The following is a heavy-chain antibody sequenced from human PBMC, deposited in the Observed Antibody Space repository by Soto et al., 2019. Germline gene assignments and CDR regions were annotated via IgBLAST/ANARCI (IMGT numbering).Heavy chain of an antibody. CDR3: ARVVRNTMVRGVIVAWFDP. D-gene: IGHD3-10*01. V-gene: IGHV4-59*01. Sequence: SETLSLTCTVSGGSIISYYWSWILQPPWKGLEWIGYIYYSGSTNYNPSLKSRVTISVDTSKNQFSLKLSSVTAADTAVYYCARVVRNTMVRGVIVAWFDPWGQRTLVTVSS. CDR2: IYYSGST. CDR1: GGSIISYY. J-gene: IGHJ5*02.